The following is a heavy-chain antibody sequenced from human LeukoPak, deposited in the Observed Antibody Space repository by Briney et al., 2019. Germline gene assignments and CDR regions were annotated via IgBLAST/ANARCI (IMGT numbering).Heavy chain of an antibody. CDR3: AKLYGSGSYYNVGYFDY. CDR2: ISGSGGST. J-gene: IGHJ4*02. D-gene: IGHD3-10*01. CDR1: GFTFSSYA. V-gene: IGHV3-23*01. Sequence: GGSLGLSCAASGFTFSSYAMSWVRQAPGKGLEWVSAISGSGGSTYYADSVKGRFTISRDNSKNTLYLQMNSLRAEDTAVYYCAKLYGSGSYYNVGYFDYWGQGTLVTVSS.